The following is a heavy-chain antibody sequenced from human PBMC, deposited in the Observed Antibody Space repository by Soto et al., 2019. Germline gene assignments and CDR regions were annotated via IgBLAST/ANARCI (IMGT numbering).Heavy chain of an antibody. CDR2: ISYDGSNK. Sequence: GGSLRLSCAASGFAFGSYGMHWVRQAPGKGLKWAAFISYDGSNKYYADSVKGRFTISRDNSKNTLYLQMNSLRPEDTAVYYCAKDVGYYDFWSGQYYFDYWGQGTLVTVSS. CDR1: GFAFGSYG. D-gene: IGHD3-3*01. J-gene: IGHJ4*02. V-gene: IGHV3-30*18. CDR3: AKDVGYYDFWSGQYYFDY.